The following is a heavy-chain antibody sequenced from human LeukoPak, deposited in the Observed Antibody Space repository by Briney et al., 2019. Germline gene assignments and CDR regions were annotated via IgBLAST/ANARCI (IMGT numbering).Heavy chain of an antibody. V-gene: IGHV3-21*01. CDR2: ITRSSIYI. J-gene: IGHJ4*02. Sequence: GGSLRLSCATSGFTFSSYSMNWVRQAPGKGLEWVSSITRSSIYIYYADSVKGRFTISRDNSKNTLYLQMNSLRAEDTAVYYCAKDRGPYCSGGSCLIDYWGQGTLVTVSS. D-gene: IGHD2-15*01. CDR1: GFTFSSYS. CDR3: AKDRGPYCSGGSCLIDY.